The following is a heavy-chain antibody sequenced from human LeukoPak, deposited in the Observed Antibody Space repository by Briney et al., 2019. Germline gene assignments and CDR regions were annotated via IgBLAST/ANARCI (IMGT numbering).Heavy chain of an antibody. D-gene: IGHD3-22*01. J-gene: IGHJ4*02. CDR3: ARGPPTRVVVITTGDFDY. Sequence: ASVTVSCTASVYTFTGYYIHWVRQAPGQGLEWMGWINPNSGVTKFAQKFQGRVTVTRDTSISTAYMEMRRLRPDDRAVYFCARGPPTRVVVITTGDFDYWGQGTLVTVSS. CDR2: INPNSGVT. V-gene: IGHV1-2*02. CDR1: VYTFTGYY.